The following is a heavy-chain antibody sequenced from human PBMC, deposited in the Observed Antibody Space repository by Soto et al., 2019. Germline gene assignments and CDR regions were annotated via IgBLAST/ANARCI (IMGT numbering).Heavy chain of an antibody. D-gene: IGHD3-10*01. CDR3: ARGREVRGVMPPHWYFDL. V-gene: IGHV4-34*01. CDR2: INHSGST. Sequence: QVQLQQWGAGLLKPSETLSLTCAVYGGSFSGYYWSWIRQPPGKGLEWIGEINHSGSTNFNPSLMRRAPISVDTSKSQFSLKLSSVTAADPAVYYCARGREVRGVMPPHWYFDLWGRGTLVTVSS. J-gene: IGHJ2*01. CDR1: GGSFSGYY.